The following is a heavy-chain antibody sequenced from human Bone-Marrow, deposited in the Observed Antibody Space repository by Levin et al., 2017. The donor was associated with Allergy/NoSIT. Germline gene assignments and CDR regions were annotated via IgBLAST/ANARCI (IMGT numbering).Heavy chain of an antibody. CDR1: GDSMSSYY. Sequence: GSLRLSCSVSGDSMSSYYWTWIRRPPGKGLEWIGCIYHSGTTNYNPSLKSRVTISVDTSRKQFSLKLSSVTAADTAVYFCARDLMRGGWFDPWGQGTLVTVSS. V-gene: IGHV4-59*01. CDR2: IYHSGTT. CDR3: ARDLMRGGWFDP. J-gene: IGHJ5*02. D-gene: IGHD2-8*01.